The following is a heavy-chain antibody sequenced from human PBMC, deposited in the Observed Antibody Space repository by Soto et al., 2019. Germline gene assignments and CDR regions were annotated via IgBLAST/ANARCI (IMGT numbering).Heavy chain of an antibody. D-gene: IGHD1-26*01. V-gene: IGHV3-30-3*01. CDR1: GFTFSSYA. CDR2: ISYDGSNK. CDR3: ARDGHWELLPAALSH. J-gene: IGHJ4*02. Sequence: GESLKISCAASGFTFSSYAMHWVRQAPGKGLEWVAVISYDGSNKYYADSVKGRFTISRDNSKNTLYLQMNSLRAEDTAVYYCARDGHWELLPAALSHWGQGTLVTVSS.